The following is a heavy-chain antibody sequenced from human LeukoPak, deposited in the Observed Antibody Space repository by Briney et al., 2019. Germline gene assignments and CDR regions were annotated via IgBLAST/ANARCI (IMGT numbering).Heavy chain of an antibody. CDR2: ISTSSSYI. CDR3: ARNRGDPSYFDY. J-gene: IGHJ4*02. V-gene: IGHV3-21*01. D-gene: IGHD4-17*01. Sequence: GGALRLSCTASGFTFNGYSMNWVRPAPGKGLEWVSSISTSSSYIYYADSVKGRFTISRNNPKNSLYLQMNSLRAEDTAVYYCARNRGDPSYFDYWGQGTLVTVSS. CDR1: GFTFNGYS.